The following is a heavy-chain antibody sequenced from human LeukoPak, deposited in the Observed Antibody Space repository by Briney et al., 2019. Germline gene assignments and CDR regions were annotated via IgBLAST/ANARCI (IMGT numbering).Heavy chain of an antibody. V-gene: IGHV3-7*04. Sequence: GGGLRLSLFGPGFTLCIFLLTWGRPGPGKGLEWVANIKDDGSEKYSVGSVKGRFTISRDNAKNLLYLQMSSLRAEDTAVHYCARARIDYWGQGTLVTVSS. CDR3: ARARIDY. J-gene: IGHJ4*02. CDR2: IKDDGSEK. CDR1: GFTLCIFL. D-gene: IGHD1-14*01.